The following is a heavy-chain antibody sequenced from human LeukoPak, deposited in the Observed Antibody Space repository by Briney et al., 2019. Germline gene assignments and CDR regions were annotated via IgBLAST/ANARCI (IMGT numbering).Heavy chain of an antibody. CDR1: GFTFSSYA. D-gene: IGHD1-26*01. CDR3: ARDPLYGRSFRYFDL. J-gene: IGHJ2*01. Sequence: GGSLRLSCAASGFTFSSYAMHWVRQAPGKGLEWVAVISYDGSNKYYADSVKGRFTISRDDSKNTLYLQMNSLRAEDTAVYYCARDPLYGRSFRYFDLWGRGTLVTVSS. CDR2: ISYDGSNK. V-gene: IGHV3-30-3*01.